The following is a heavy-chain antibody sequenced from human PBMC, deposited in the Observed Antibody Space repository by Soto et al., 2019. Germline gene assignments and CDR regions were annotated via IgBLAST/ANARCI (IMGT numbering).Heavy chain of an antibody. CDR3: ARGTIFGVVPPYY. D-gene: IGHD3-3*01. CDR1: GGSISSSSYY. J-gene: IGHJ4*02. V-gene: IGHV4-39*01. CDR2: IYYSGST. Sequence: SETLSLTCTVSGGSISSSSYYWGWIRQPPGKGLEWIGSIYYSGSTYYNPSLKSRVTISVDTSKNQFSLKLSSVTAADTAVYYCARGTIFGVVPPYYWGQGTLVTVSS.